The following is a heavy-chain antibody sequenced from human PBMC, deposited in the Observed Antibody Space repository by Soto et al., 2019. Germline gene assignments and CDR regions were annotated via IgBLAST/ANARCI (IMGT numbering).Heavy chain of an antibody. CDR2: IYYSGST. V-gene: IGHV4-59*01. Sequence: QVQLQESGPGLVKPSETLSLTCTVSGGSISSYYWSWIRQPPGKGLEWIGYIYYSGSTNYNPSLTSRVTISVDTSKNQFSLKLSSVTAADTAVYYCASDTIFRYWGQGTLVTVSS. CDR3: ASDTIFRY. J-gene: IGHJ4*02. D-gene: IGHD3-3*01. CDR1: GGSISSYY.